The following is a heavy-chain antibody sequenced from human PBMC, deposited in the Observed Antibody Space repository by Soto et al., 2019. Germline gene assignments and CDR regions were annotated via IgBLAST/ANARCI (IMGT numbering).Heavy chain of an antibody. Sequence: EVQLLESGGGLVQPGGSLRLSCAASGLTFSSYGMNWVRQAPGKGLEWVAAIRGSGDSTHYADSVKGRFSISRDNSKNTLYLQMNSLRAEDTAVYYCAKGRFRYGYYFDYWGQGTLVTVSS. CDR1: GLTFSSYG. V-gene: IGHV3-23*01. CDR2: IRGSGDST. CDR3: AKGRFRYGYYFDY. D-gene: IGHD5-18*01. J-gene: IGHJ4*02.